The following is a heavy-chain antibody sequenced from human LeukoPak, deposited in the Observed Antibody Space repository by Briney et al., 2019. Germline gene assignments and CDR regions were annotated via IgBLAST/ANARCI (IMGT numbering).Heavy chain of an antibody. CDR2: IIPILGMA. D-gene: IGHD3-10*01. Sequence: ASVKASCKASGGTFSSYTISWVRQAPGQGLEWMGRIIPILGMANYAQKFQGRVTITADKSTSTDYMELSSLRSEDTAVYYCARGETYYYGSGSYYIESDAFDIWGQGTMVTVSS. J-gene: IGHJ3*02. V-gene: IGHV1-69*02. CDR1: GGTFSSYT. CDR3: ARGETYYYGSGSYYIESDAFDI.